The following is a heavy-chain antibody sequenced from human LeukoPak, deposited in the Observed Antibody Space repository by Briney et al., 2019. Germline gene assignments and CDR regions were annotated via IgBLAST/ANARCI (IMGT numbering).Heavy chain of an antibody. D-gene: IGHD1-14*01. CDR1: GGSISSSSYY. J-gene: IGHJ6*02. Sequence: PSGTLSLTCTVSGGSISSSSYYWGWIRQPPGKGLEWIGSNSGSTYYNPSLKSRVTISVDTSKNQFSLKLSSVTAADTAVYYCARLRISYGMDVWGQGTTVTVSS. CDR3: ARLRISYGMDV. V-gene: IGHV4-39*01. CDR2: NSGST.